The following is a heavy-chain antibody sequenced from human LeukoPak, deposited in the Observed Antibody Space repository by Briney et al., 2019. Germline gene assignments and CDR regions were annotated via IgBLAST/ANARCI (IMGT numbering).Heavy chain of an antibody. J-gene: IGHJ6*03. CDR3: ARLVRAATIYDYYYDMDV. V-gene: IGHV4-34*12. Sequence: PSETLSLTCAVYGESFSGYYWSWIRQTPGKGLEWIGEIILSGSTNYNTSLKSRVTLSVDTSKSQFSLKLSSVTAADTAVYYCARLVRAATIYDYYYDMDVWGKGTTVTVSS. CDR1: GESFSGYY. D-gene: IGHD2-2*01. CDR2: IILSGST.